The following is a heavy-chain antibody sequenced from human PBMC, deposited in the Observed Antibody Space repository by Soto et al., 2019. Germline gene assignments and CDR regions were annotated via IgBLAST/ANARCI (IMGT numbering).Heavy chain of an antibody. CDR1: GGSISSGDYY. Sequence: QVQLQESGPGLVKPSQTLSLTCTVSGGSISSGDYYWSWIRQPPGKGLEWIGYIYYSGSTYYNPSPTSRVTISVDTSKNQFSLKLSSVTAADPAVYYCARNHRDGYNALDYWGQGTLVTVSS. CDR2: IYYSGST. J-gene: IGHJ4*02. CDR3: ARNHRDGYNALDY. D-gene: IGHD5-12*01. V-gene: IGHV4-30-4*01.